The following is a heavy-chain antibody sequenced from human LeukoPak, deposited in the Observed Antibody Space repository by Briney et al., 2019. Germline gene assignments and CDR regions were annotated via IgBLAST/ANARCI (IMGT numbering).Heavy chain of an antibody. Sequence: SETLSLTCAVSGGSLSGYYWTWIRQPPGEGLECIGYIYYSDSTNYNPSLKSRVTVSVDTSKNQFSLKLSSVTAADTAVYYCARFPGGAEYRHYYYMDVWGKGTTVTVSS. D-gene: IGHD1-14*01. CDR3: ARFPGGAEYRHYYYMDV. CDR1: GGSLSGYY. CDR2: IYYSDST. V-gene: IGHV4-59*01. J-gene: IGHJ6*03.